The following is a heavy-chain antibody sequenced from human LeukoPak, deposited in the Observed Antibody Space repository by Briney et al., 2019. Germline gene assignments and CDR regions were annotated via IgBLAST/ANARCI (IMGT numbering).Heavy chain of an antibody. D-gene: IGHD4-23*01. CDR2: ISSSSSYI. CDR3: AKSPTTVVTDDAFDI. CDR1: GFTFSSYS. J-gene: IGHJ3*02. V-gene: IGHV3-21*04. Sequence: GGSLRLSCAASGFTFSSYSMNWVRQAPGKGLEWVSSISSSSSYIYYADSVKGRFTISRDNAKNSLYLQMNSLRAEDTALYYCAKSPTTVVTDDAFDIWGQGTMVTVSS.